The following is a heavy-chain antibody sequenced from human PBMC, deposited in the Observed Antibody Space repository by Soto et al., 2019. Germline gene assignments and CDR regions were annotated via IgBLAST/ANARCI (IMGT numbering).Heavy chain of an antibody. CDR2: IYYSGST. J-gene: IGHJ4*02. CDR1: GGSIXSSSYY. V-gene: IGHV4-39*01. CDR3: ARLRRDDYVWGSYXYTGNHDY. Sequence: QLQLQESGPGLVKPSETLSLTCTVSGGSIXSSSYYWGWIRQPPGKGLEWIGSIYYSGSTYYNPSLKSRVTISVDTSKNQFSLKLSSVTAADTAVYYCARLRRDDYVWGSYXYTGNHDYWGQGTLVTVSS. D-gene: IGHD3-16*02.